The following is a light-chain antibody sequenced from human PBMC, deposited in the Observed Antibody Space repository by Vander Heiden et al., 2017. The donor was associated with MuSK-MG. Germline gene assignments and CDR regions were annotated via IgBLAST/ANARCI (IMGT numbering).Light chain of an antibody. J-gene: IGKJ5*01. V-gene: IGKV1-33*01. CDR1: QYVSNY. Sequence: DTQMTEFPSALSASVGDRVTITCQASQYVSNYLNWYQQKPGKAPKLLIYDASNLETGVPSRFSGSGSGTDFTFTISSLQPEDIATYYCQQDDNLPITFGQGTLLEIK. CDR3: QQDDNLPIT. CDR2: DAS.